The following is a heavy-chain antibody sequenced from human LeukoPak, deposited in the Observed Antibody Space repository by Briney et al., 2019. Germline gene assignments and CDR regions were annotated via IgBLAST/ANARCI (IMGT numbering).Heavy chain of an antibody. CDR3: APLAVGDDTFDY. J-gene: IGHJ4*02. Sequence: GGSLRLSCAASGFTFSSYCMSWVRQAPGKGLEWVSAISGSGGGTYYADSVKGRFTISRDNSKNTLYLQMNSLRVEDTAVYYCAPLAVGDDTFDYWGQGTLVTVSS. D-gene: IGHD3-16*01. CDR1: GFTFSSYC. CDR2: ISGSGGGT. V-gene: IGHV3-23*01.